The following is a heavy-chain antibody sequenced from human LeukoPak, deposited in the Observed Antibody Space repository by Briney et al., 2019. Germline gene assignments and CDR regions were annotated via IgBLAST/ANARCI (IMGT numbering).Heavy chain of an antibody. J-gene: IGHJ5*02. D-gene: IGHD2-2*01. Sequence: ASVKVSCKASGYTFTGYYMHWVRQAPGQGLEWMGWINLNSGGTNYAQKFQGRVTMTRDTSISTAYMELSRLRSDDTAVYYCARDRRVGYCSSTSCLNWFDPWGQGTLVTVSS. CDR1: GYTFTGYY. V-gene: IGHV1-2*02. CDR3: ARDRRVGYCSSTSCLNWFDP. CDR2: INLNSGGT.